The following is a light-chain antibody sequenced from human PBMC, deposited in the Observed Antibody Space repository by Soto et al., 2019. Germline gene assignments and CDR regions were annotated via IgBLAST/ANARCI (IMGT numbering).Light chain of an antibody. J-gene: IGKJ5*01. CDR1: QSVSNN. Sequence: EIVMTQSLATLSVSPGERATLSCRASQSVSNNLAWYQQKPGQAPRLLIYGASTRATGIPARFSGSGSETEFTLTISSLQSEDFAVYYCQQYGSSPMTFGQGTRLEIK. CDR3: QQYGSSPMT. CDR2: GAS. V-gene: IGKV3D-15*01.